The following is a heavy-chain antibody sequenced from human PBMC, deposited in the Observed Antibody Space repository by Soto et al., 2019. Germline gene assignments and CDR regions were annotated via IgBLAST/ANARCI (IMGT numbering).Heavy chain of an antibody. CDR1: GYTFTSYG. J-gene: IGHJ6*02. CDR2: ISAYNGNT. D-gene: IGHD1-26*01. V-gene: IGHV1-18*01. CDR3: ARSDSSGSYSYYCYGMDV. Sequence: ASVKVSCKASGYTFTSYGISWVRQAPGQGLEWMGWISAYNGNTNYAQKLQGRVTMTTDTSTSTAYMELSSLRSEDTAVYYCARSDSSGSYSYYCYGMDVWGQRTTVTVSS.